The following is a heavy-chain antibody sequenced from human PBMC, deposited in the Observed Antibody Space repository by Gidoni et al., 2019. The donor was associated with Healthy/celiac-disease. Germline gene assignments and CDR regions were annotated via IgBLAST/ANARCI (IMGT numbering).Heavy chain of an antibody. D-gene: IGHD6-6*01. CDR1: GGSISSGCYY. V-gene: IGHV4-31*01. J-gene: IGHJ4*02. CDR2: ISYSGST. Sequence: QVQLQESGPGLVKPSQTLSLTCTVSGGSISSGCYYWSWIRQHPGKVLEWIGYISYSGSTYYNPSLKSLVTISVDTSKNQFSLKLSSVTAADTAVYYCARGPSKYPYYFDYWGQGTLVTVSS. CDR3: ARGPSKYPYYFDY.